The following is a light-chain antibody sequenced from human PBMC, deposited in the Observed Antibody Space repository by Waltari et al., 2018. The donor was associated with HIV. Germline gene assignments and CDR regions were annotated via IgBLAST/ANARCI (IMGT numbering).Light chain of an antibody. Sequence: QSALTQPASVSGSPGQSITISCTGTSSDIGTYNYVSWYQQHPGQTPQLIIYDVSNRAQGVSNRSSGSQSRNTASLTTSGLPAEDEADYYWSSYTIWSTLEFGGGTKLTVL. CDR1: SSDIGTYNY. CDR2: DVS. V-gene: IGLV2-14*03. CDR3: SSYTIWSTLE. J-gene: IGLJ2*01.